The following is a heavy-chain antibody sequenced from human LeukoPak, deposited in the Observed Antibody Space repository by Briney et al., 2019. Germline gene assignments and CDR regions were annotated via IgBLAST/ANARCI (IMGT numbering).Heavy chain of an antibody. Sequence: ASVKVSCKASGYTFTGYYMHWVRQAPGQGLEWMGWINPNSGGTNYAQKFQGRVTMTRDTSISTAYMELRSLRSDDTAVYYCARVRGGFSYGLYWGQGTLVTVSS. V-gene: IGHV1-2*02. CDR3: ARVRGGFSYGLY. CDR1: GYTFTGYY. D-gene: IGHD5-18*01. CDR2: INPNSGGT. J-gene: IGHJ4*02.